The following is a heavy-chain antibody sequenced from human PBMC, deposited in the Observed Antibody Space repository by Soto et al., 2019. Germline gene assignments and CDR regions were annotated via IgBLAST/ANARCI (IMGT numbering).Heavy chain of an antibody. J-gene: IGHJ4*02. CDR2: IYYSGIT. CDR3: ARGGGVYYFDY. V-gene: IGHV4-59*01. CDR1: GGSISSYY. Sequence: SETLSLTCTVSGGSISSYYWSWIRQPPGKGLEWIGYIYYSGITDYNPSLKSRVTISVDTSKSQFSLKLSSVTAADTAVYYCARGGGVYYFDYWGQGTLVTVSS. D-gene: IGHD2-8*02.